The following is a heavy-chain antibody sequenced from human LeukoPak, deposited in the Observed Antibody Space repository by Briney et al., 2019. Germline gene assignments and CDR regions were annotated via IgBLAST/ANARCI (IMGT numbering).Heavy chain of an antibody. J-gene: IGHJ4*02. D-gene: IGHD3-3*01. Sequence: GGSLRLSCAASGFTFSSYGMHWVRQAPGKGLEWVAFIRYDGSNKYYADSVKGRFTISRDNSKNTLYLQMNSLRAEDTAVYYCARGGTYYDFWSGYYYWGQGTLVTVSS. V-gene: IGHV3-30*02. CDR1: GFTFSSYG. CDR2: IRYDGSNK. CDR3: ARGGTYYDFWSGYYY.